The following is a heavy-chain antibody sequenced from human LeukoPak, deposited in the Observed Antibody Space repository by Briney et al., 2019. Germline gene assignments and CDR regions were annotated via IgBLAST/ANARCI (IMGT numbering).Heavy chain of an antibody. Sequence: PSETLSLTCAVYGGSFSGYYWSWIRQPPGKGLEWIGEINHSGSTNYNPSLKSRVTISVDTSKNQFSLKLSPVTAADTAVYYCARDGSTIKAARPIDYWGQGTLVTVSS. J-gene: IGHJ4*02. CDR1: GGSFSGYY. D-gene: IGHD6-6*01. CDR3: ARDGSTIKAARPIDY. CDR2: INHSGST. V-gene: IGHV4-34*01.